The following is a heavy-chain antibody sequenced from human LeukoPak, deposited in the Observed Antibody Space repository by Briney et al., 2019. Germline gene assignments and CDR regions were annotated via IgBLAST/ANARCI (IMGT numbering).Heavy chain of an antibody. J-gene: IGHJ4*02. V-gene: IGHV3-33*01. D-gene: IGHD6-13*01. CDR1: GFTFSSYG. CDR3: ARGTYSSSWGDFFDY. Sequence: GGSLRLSCAASGFTFSSYGMHWVRQAPGKGLEWVALIWYDGSNEYHADSVKGRFTISRDNSKNTLYLQMNSLRAEDTAVYYCARGTYSSSWGDFFDYWGQGTLVTVSS. CDR2: IWYDGSNE.